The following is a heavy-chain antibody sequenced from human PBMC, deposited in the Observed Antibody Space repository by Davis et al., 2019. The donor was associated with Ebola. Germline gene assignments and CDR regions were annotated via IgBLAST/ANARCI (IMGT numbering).Heavy chain of an antibody. D-gene: IGHD6-19*01. CDR3: ARFLTIAVAGFYYYYYGMDV. V-gene: IGHV3-11*01. CDR1: GFTFSDYY. J-gene: IGHJ6*02. Sequence: GGSLRLSCAASGFTFSDYYMSWIRQAPGKGLEWVSYISSSGSTIYYADSVKGRFTISRDNAKNSLYLQMNSLRAEDTAVYYCARFLTIAVAGFYYYYYGMDVWGQGTTVTVSS. CDR2: ISSSGSTI.